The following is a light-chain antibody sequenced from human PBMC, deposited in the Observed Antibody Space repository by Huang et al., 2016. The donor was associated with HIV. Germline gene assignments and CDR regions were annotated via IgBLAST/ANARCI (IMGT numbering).Light chain of an antibody. CDR2: LSS. CDR3: MQALQTPYT. J-gene: IGKJ2*01. CDR1: FSLHNSFQHNY. V-gene: IGKV2-28*01. Sequence: DIVMTQSPLSLPVSAGEPASISCKSSFSLHNSFQHNYLDWYLQKPGQAPQLLFYLSSYRAPGVPDRVTGNGSGTEFTLAISRVEAGDVGVYYCMQALQTPYTFGQGTKLEI.